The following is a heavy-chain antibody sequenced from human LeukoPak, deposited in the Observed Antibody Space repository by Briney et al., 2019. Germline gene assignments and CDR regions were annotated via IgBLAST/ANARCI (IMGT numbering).Heavy chain of an antibody. V-gene: IGHV1-18*01. CDR2: ISAYNGNT. Sequence: ASVKVSCKASGYTFTSYGISWVRQAPGQGLEWMGWISAYNGNTNYAQKLQGRVTMTRDTSTSTVYMELSTLRSEDTAIYYCARDYCTSTSCYNRFDYWGQGTLVTVSS. J-gene: IGHJ4*02. D-gene: IGHD2-2*02. CDR3: ARDYCTSTSCYNRFDY. CDR1: GYTFTSYG.